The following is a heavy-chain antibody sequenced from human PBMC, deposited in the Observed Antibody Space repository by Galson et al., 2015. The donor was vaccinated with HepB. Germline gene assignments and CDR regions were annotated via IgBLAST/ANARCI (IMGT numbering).Heavy chain of an antibody. D-gene: IGHD2-2*01. J-gene: IGHJ5*02. CDR2: IYWNDDK. V-gene: IGHV2-5*01. CDR3: ARRIRYCSSTSCYYNWFDP. Sequence: PALVKPTQTLTLTCTFSGFSLSTSGVGVGWIRQPPGKALEWLALIYWNDDKRYNPSLKSRLTITKDTSKNQVVLTMTNMDPVDTATYYCARRIRYCSSTSCYYNWFDPWGQGTLVTVSS. CDR1: GFSLSTSGVG.